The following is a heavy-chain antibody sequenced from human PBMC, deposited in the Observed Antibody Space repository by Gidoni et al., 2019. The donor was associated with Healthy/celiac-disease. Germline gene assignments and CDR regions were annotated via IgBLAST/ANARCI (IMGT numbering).Heavy chain of an antibody. CDR3: AKSRYYYDSSGYSLQSDY. CDR2: ISDDGSNK. V-gene: IGHV3-30*18. CDR1: GFTFSSYG. Sequence: QVQLVESGGGVVQPGRSLRLSCAASGFTFSSYGMHWVRQAPGKGLAWVAVISDDGSNKYYADSVKGRFTISRDNSKNTLYLQMNSLRAEDTAVYYCAKSRYYYDSSGYSLQSDYWGQGTLVTVSS. D-gene: IGHD3-22*01. J-gene: IGHJ4*02.